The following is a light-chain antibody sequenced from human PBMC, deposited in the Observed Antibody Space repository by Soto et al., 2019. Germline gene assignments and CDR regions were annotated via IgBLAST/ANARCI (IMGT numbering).Light chain of an antibody. CDR2: SAS. CDR3: QQYDNWPWT. CDR1: QSVCSG. Sequence: EIVMTQSPATLSVSPGERATLSFRASQSVCSGLACYQHKPGQSPRLVVHSASARSPGFPARFSASGSGTEFTLTISSLQSEDVAIYYCQQYDNWPWTFGQGTKVDIK. V-gene: IGKV3-15*01. J-gene: IGKJ1*01.